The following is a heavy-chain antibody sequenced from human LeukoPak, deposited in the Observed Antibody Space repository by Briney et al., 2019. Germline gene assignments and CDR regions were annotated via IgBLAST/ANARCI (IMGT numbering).Heavy chain of an antibody. CDR1: GGSVSSGSYY. CDR2: IYYSGST. J-gene: IGHJ4*02. Sequence: SETLSLICTVSGGSVSSGSYYWSWIRQPPGKGLEWIGYIYYSGSTNYNPSLKSRVTISVDTSKNQFSLKLSSVTAADTAVYYCARGRGYSGYDPFDYWGQGTLVTVSS. V-gene: IGHV4-61*01. D-gene: IGHD5-12*01. CDR3: ARGRGYSGYDPFDY.